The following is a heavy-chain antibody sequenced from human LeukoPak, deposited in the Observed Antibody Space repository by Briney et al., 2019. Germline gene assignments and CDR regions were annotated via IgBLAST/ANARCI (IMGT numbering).Heavy chain of an antibody. J-gene: IGHJ4*02. D-gene: IGHD5-12*01. Sequence: GGSLRLSCVASGFTFDDYVMHWVRQAPGKGLEWVSSIGWNNDKILYVDSVKGRFTISRDNAGRSLFLQMNSLRPEDTAFYYCAKAKRNSDYLFDYWGQGTLVAVSS. CDR2: IGWNNDKI. CDR1: GFTFDDYV. V-gene: IGHV3-9*01. CDR3: AKAKRNSDYLFDY.